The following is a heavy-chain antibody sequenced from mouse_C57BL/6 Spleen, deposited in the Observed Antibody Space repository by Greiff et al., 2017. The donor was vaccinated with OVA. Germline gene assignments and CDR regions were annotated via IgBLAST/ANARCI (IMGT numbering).Heavy chain of an antibody. Sequence: QVQLQQPGAELVKPGASVKLSCKASGYTFISYWMHWVKQRPGQGLEWIGMIHPNSGSTNYNEKFKSKATLTVDKSSSTAYMQLSSLTSEDSAVYYCSRSPTMVTTGYFDYWGQGTTLTVSS. CDR3: SRSPTMVTTGYFDY. V-gene: IGHV1-64*01. J-gene: IGHJ2*01. CDR2: IHPNSGST. CDR1: GYTFISYW. D-gene: IGHD2-9*01.